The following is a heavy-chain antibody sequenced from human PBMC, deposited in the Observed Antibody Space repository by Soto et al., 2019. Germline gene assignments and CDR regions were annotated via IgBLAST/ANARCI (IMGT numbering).Heavy chain of an antibody. CDR2: IYYSGST. D-gene: IGHD3-22*01. V-gene: IGHV4-30-4*01. J-gene: IGHJ4*02. Sequence: SETLSLTYTVSGGSISIGDYYWSCIRQPPGEGLEWIGYIYYSGSTNYNPSLRSRITISLDTSMNQFSLKLSSVTASDTAVYYCARLTSMIVVAFDSWGQGTLVTVSS. CDR1: GGSISIGDYY. CDR3: ARLTSMIVVAFDS.